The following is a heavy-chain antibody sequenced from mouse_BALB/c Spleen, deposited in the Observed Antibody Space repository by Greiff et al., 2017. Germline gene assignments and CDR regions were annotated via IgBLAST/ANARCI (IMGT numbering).Heavy chain of an antibody. V-gene: IGHV1S81*02. CDR3: ARWDDYDDAMDY. D-gene: IGHD2-4*01. CDR1: GYTFTSYW. CDR2: INPSNGRT. Sequence: QVQLKESGTVLARPGASVKMSCKASGYTFTSYWMHWVKQRPGQGLEWIGEINPSNGRTNYNEKFKSKATLTVDKSSSTAYMQLSSLTSEDSAVYYCARWDDYDDAMDYWGQGTSVTVSS. J-gene: IGHJ4*01.